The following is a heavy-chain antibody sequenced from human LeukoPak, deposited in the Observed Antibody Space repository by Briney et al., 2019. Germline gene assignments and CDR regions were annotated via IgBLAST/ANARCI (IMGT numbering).Heavy chain of an antibody. CDR2: IYYSGST. D-gene: IGHD3-22*01. V-gene: IGHV4-59*01. CDR1: VGSISSYY. CDR3: ARASRNDESSGQGYFDY. J-gene: IGHJ4*02. Sequence: SETLSLTCTVSVGSISSYYWSWIRQPPGKGLEWIGYIYYSGSTNYNHSLKSRVPISVDTSKNQFSLNLSTVTAADTAVYYCARASRNDESSGQGYFDYWGQGTLVTVSS.